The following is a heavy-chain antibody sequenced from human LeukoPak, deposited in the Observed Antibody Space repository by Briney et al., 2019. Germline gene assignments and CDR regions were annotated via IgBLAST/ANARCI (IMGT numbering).Heavy chain of an antibody. Sequence: GGSLRLSCAASGFTFGSYWMHWVRQATGKGLVWVSRINTDGGSTTYADSVKGRFTISRDNAKNTLYLQMNSLRAEDTAVYYCGRGFSIVPAGIPDYWGLGTPVTISS. J-gene: IGHJ4*02. CDR2: INTDGGST. D-gene: IGHD2-2*02. V-gene: IGHV3-74*01. CDR3: GRGFSIVPAGIPDY. CDR1: GFTFGSYW.